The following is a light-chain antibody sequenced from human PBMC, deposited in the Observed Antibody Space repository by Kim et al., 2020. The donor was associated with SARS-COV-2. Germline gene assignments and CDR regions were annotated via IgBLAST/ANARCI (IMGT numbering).Light chain of an antibody. CDR2: DAS. CDR1: HGISRN. CDR3: QQYYSYPWT. J-gene: IGKJ1*01. V-gene: IGKV1-8*01. Sequence: AIRMTQSPSSFSASTGERVTITCRASHGISRNLAWYQQKPGKGPELLMYDASTLQSGVLSRFSGSASGTDFTLTISYVQSEDSATYYCQQYYSYPWTFGQGTKVEIK.